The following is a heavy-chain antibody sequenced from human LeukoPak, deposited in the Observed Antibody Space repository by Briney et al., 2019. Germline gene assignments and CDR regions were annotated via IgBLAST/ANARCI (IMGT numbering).Heavy chain of an antibody. D-gene: IGHD1-26*01. CDR1: GGSISSGSYY. V-gene: IGHV4-61*02. J-gene: IGHJ5*02. CDR2: IYTSGST. Sequence: SQTLSLTCSVSGGSISSGSYYWSWIRQPAGKGLGWIGRIYTSGSTNYNPSLRSRVTISVDTSKNQFSLKLSSVTAADTAVYYCASVNTSHRRGYWFDPWGQGTLVTVSS. CDR3: ASVNTSHRRGYWFDP.